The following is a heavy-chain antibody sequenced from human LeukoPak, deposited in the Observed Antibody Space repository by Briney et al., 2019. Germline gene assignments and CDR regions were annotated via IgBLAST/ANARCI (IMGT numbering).Heavy chain of an antibody. CDR1: GFTFSSYS. V-gene: IGHV3-33*08. D-gene: IGHD1-26*01. CDR3: ARGSGSYWDYHYFDY. CDR2: IWYDGSNK. J-gene: IGHJ4*02. Sequence: TGGSLRLSCAASGFTFSSYSMNWVRQAPGKGLEWVAVIWYDGSNKYYADSVKGRFTISRDNSKNTLYLQMNSLRAEDTAVYYCARGSGSYWDYHYFDYWGQGTLVTVSS.